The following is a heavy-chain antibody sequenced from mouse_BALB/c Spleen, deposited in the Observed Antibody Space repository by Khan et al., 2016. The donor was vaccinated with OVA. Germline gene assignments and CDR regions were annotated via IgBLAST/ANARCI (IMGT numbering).Heavy chain of an antibody. CDR2: IAPANGNT. D-gene: IGHD2-10*02. J-gene: IGHJ1*01. CDR1: GFNIKDTY. CDR3: ASPYEDARYFEV. Sequence: VQLKESGAELVKPGASVRLSCTASGFNIKDTYIHWVKQRPEQGLEWIGRIAPANGNTKYDPKFQDKATITSDTSSNTFYLQLSSLPPEDTAASYWASPYEDARYFEVWGAGTTVTVSS. V-gene: IGHV14-3*02.